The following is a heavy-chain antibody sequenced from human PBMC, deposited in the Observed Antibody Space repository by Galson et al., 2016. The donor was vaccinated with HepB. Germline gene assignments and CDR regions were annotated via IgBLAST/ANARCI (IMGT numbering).Heavy chain of an antibody. CDR2: MDPYSGDT. CDR1: GYTFTSYG. Sequence: SVKVSCKASGYTFTSYGIVWVRQAPGHAPEWMGWMDPYSGDTDYVQRFQGRVTMTRTTSTRTAYMELSGLQGDDTAVYYCARRLGYSGSGSVGWVGWFDPWGQGTLVTVSP. D-gene: IGHD3-10*01. CDR3: ARRLGYSGSGSVGWVGWFDP. J-gene: IGHJ5*02. V-gene: IGHV1-8*01.